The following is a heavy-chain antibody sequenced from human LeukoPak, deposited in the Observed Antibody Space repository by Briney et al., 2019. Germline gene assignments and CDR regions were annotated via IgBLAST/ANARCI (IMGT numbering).Heavy chain of an antibody. CDR3: AKDKGGIAVAVDY. V-gene: IGHV3-7*03. Sequence: PGGSLRLSCAASGFTFSTYWMSWVRQAPGKELEWVANIKQDGSEKYYVDSVEGRFTISRDNAKNSLYLQMNSLRAEDTALYYCAKDKGGIAVAVDYWGQGTLVTVSS. CDR1: GFTFSTYW. CDR2: IKQDGSEK. J-gene: IGHJ4*02. D-gene: IGHD6-19*01.